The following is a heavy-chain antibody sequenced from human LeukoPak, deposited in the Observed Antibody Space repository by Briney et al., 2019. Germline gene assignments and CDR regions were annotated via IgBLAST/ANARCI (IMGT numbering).Heavy chain of an antibody. Sequence: PGGSLRLSCAASGFTFSNYAMSWVRQAPGKGLEWVSVIYSGGSTYYADSVKGRFTISRDNSKNTLYLQMNSLRAEDTAVYYCARELYYGMDVWGQGTTVTVSS. J-gene: IGHJ6*02. CDR2: IYSGGST. V-gene: IGHV3-66*01. CDR3: ARELYYGMDV. CDR1: GFTFSNYA.